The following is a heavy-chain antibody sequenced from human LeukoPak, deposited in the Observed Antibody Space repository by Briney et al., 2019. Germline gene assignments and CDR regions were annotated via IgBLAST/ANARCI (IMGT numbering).Heavy chain of an antibody. CDR1: GFTFSAYW. Sequence: QPGGSLRLSCAASGFTFSAYWMHWVRQAPGKGLEWVSGISGSGGSTYYADSVKGRFTISRDNSKNTLYLQVNSLRAEDTAVYYCAKGGYCSSTSCPFDYWGQGTLVTVSS. D-gene: IGHD2-2*01. CDR2: ISGSGGST. V-gene: IGHV3-23*01. CDR3: AKGGYCSSTSCPFDY. J-gene: IGHJ4*02.